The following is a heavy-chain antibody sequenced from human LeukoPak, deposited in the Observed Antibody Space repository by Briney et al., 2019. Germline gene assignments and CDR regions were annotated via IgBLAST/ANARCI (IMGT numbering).Heavy chain of an antibody. J-gene: IGHJ4*02. Sequence: GGSLRLSCAASGFTFSSYWMSWVRQAPGKGLEWVANIKQDGSEKYYVDSVKGRFTISRDNAQNTVYLQMNSLRAEDTAVYYCARDLTGAVFDFWGQGTLVTVSS. CDR2: IKQDGSEK. V-gene: IGHV3-7*01. CDR3: ARDLTGAVFDF. D-gene: IGHD1-26*01. CDR1: GFTFSSYW.